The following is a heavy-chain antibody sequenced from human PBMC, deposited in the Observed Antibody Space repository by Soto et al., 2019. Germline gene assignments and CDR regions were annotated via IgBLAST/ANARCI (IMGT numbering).Heavy chain of an antibody. CDR3: ATFTFGRPFDT. CDR2: ISGSGFST. J-gene: IGHJ3*02. V-gene: IGHV3-23*01. CDR1: GFTFNTYA. D-gene: IGHD3-16*01. Sequence: GGSLRLSCAASGFTFNTYAMSWVRQAPGQGLEWVSAISGSGFSTYYADSVKGRFSISSDSSKNTLFLQMNSLRADDTAVYFCATFTFGRPFDTWGQGTRVTVS.